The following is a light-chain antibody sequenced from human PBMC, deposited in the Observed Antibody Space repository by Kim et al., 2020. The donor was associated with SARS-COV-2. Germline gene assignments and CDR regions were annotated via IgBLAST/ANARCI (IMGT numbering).Light chain of an antibody. J-gene: IGKJ2*01. Sequence: EIVMTQSPATLSVSPGERATLSCRASQSVSNNLAWYQHKPGQAPRLLIYGASTRATGTPARFSGSGSGTDFTLTVSSLQSEDFAVYYCHPYNEWLPMDTFGQGPKLEI. V-gene: IGKV3-15*01. CDR2: GAS. CDR3: HPYNEWLPMDT. CDR1: QSVSNN.